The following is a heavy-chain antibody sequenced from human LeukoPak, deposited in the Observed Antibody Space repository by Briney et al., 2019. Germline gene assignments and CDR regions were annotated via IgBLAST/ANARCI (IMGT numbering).Heavy chain of an antibody. CDR2: ISSSGSTI. Sequence: LSLTCTVSGYSISSGYYWGWIRQPPGKGLEWVSYISSSGSTIYYADSVKGRFTISRDNAKNSLYLQMNSLRAEDTAVYYCARDPPLSLWFETNAFDIWGQGTMVTVSS. V-gene: IGHV3-11*04. D-gene: IGHD3-10*01. J-gene: IGHJ3*02. CDR3: ARDPPLSLWFETNAFDI. CDR1: GYSISSGYY.